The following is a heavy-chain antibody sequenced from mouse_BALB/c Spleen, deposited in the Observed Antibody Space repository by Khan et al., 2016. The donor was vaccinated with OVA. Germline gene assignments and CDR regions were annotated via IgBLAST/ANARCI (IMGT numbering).Heavy chain of an antibody. CDR3: VRDGAYHRNDGWFAY. D-gene: IGHD2-14*01. J-gene: IGHJ3*01. CDR1: GCTFTSYT. Sequence: QVQLQQSGAELARPGTSVKMSCKASGCTFTSYTIHWIKKRPGQGLEWIGYINPSNGYTNYNQKFKDKATLTTDKSSTTAYLRLSSLTSDDSAVYNCVRDGAYHRNDGWFAYWGQGTLVAVSA. CDR2: INPSNGYT. V-gene: IGHV1-4*01.